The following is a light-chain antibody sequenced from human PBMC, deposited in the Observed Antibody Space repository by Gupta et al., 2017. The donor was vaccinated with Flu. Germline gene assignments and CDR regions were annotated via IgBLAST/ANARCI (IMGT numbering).Light chain of an antibody. CDR2: AAS. CDR3: QQSYSTPVCGSSKRT. CDR1: QSISSY. J-gene: IGKJ1*01. V-gene: IGKV1-39*01. Sequence: DIQMTQSPSSLSASVGDRVTITCRASQSISSYLNWYQQKPGKAPKLLIYAASSLQSGVPSRFSGSGSGTDFTLTISSLQPEDFATYYCQQSYSTPVCGSSKRTFGQGTKVEIK.